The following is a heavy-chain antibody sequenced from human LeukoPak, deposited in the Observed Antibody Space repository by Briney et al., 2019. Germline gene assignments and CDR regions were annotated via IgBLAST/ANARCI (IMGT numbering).Heavy chain of an antibody. CDR1: GYTFTSYY. V-gene: IGHV1-46*01. Sequence: ASVKVSCKASGYTFTSYYMHWVRQAPGQGLEWMGIINPSGGNTNYAQKFQGRVTMTSDTSTTTVYMEVSSLRSEDTAVYYCARGKTISNYYDSSDYFYWGQGTLVTVSS. J-gene: IGHJ4*02. CDR3: ARGKTISNYYDSSDYFY. CDR2: INPSGGNT. D-gene: IGHD3-22*01.